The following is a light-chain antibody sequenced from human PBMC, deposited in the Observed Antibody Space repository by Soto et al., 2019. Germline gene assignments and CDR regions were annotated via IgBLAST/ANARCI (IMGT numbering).Light chain of an antibody. CDR3: KSYAGSNTYV. V-gene: IGLV2-14*01. CDR2: EVN. CDR1: SSDIGAYDY. Sequence: QSALTQPASLSGSPGQSITISCTGTSSDIGAYDYVPWFQQHPGMAPKLMISEVNNRPSGVSNRFSGSESGNTASLTVSGLQAADEADYFCKSYAGSNTYVFGSGTKVTVL. J-gene: IGLJ1*01.